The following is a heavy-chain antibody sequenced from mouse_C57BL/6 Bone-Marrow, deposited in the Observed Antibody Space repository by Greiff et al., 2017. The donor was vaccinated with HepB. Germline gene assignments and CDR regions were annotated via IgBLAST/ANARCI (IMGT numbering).Heavy chain of an antibody. J-gene: IGHJ3*01. CDR1: GFTFSSYA. CDR2: ISDGGSYT. Sequence: EVQLVESGGGLVKPGGSLKLSCAASGFTFSSYAMSWVRQTPEKRLEWVATISDGGSYTYYPDNVKGRFTISRDNAKNNLYLQMSHLKSEDTSMYYCARDRGFAYWGQVTLVTVSA. CDR3: ARDRGFAY. V-gene: IGHV5-4*01.